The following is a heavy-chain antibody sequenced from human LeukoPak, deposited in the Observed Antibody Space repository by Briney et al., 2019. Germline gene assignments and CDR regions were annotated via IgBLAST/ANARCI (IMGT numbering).Heavy chain of an antibody. CDR1: GYTFTGYY. CDR3: ARSAHRTLSLRYFDWLLVDQYYFDY. J-gene: IGHJ4*02. D-gene: IGHD3-9*01. V-gene: IGHV1-46*01. CDR2: INPSGGST. Sequence: EASVKVSCKASGYTFTGYYMHWVRQAPGQGLEWMGIINPSGGSTSYAQKFQGRVTMTRDTSTSTVYMELSSLRSEDTAVYYCARSAHRTLSLRYFDWLLVDQYYFDYWGQGTLVTVSS.